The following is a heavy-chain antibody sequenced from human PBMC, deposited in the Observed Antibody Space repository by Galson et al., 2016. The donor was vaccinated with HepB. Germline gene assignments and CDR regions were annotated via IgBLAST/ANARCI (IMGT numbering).Heavy chain of an antibody. V-gene: IGHV1-2*02. D-gene: IGHD6-6*01. J-gene: IGHJ4*02. Sequence: SVKVSCKASGHTFISNSVTWVRQAPGQGLERMGWINPNSGGTNYAQKFLGRVTMTRDTSISTVYMEVGSLRSDDTAMYYCARGGSSSCDYWGQGTLVIASS. CDR1: GHTFISNS. CDR2: INPNSGGT. CDR3: ARGGSSSCDY.